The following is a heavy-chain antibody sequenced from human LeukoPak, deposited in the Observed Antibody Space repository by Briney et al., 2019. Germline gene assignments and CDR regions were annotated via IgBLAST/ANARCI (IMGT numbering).Heavy chain of an antibody. Sequence: GGSLRLSCAASGFTFSSYSMNWVRQAPGKGLEWVSSISSSSSYIYYADSVKGRFTISRDNAKNSLYLQMNSLRAEDTAVYYCARERGSYYVGVFDYWGQGTLVTVSS. CDR1: GFTFSSYS. CDR2: ISSSSSYI. V-gene: IGHV3-21*01. J-gene: IGHJ4*02. D-gene: IGHD1-26*01. CDR3: ARERGSYYVGVFDY.